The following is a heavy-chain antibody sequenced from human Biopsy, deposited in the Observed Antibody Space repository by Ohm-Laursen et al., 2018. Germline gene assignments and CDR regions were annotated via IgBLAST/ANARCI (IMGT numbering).Heavy chain of an antibody. V-gene: IGHV4-31*01. CDR3: AGATSGTSLYDP. CDR2: ISHSGST. J-gene: IGHJ5*02. Sequence: TLSLTCTVSGASISSAAYLWSWIRQLPGKGLEWIGYISHSGSTSYNPSLRSLVTISTDTSTNQFSLKVRSVTAADTAMYYCAGATSGTSLYDPWGQGILVTVSS. D-gene: IGHD6-13*01. CDR1: GASISSAAYL.